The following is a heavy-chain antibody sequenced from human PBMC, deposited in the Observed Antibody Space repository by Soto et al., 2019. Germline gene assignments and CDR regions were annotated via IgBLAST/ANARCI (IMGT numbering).Heavy chain of an antibody. J-gene: IGHJ6*01. V-gene: IGHV1-8*01. D-gene: IGHD6-13*01. Sequence: QVQLVQSGAEVKKPGASVKVSCKASGYTFTSYDINWVRQATGQGLEWMGWMNPNSGNTGYAQKFQGRVTMTRNTSISTAYIELSSLRSEDTAVYYCARGYGSSWLNYYGMAVWGQGTTVTVSS. CDR1: GYTFTSYD. CDR3: ARGYGSSWLNYYGMAV. CDR2: MNPNSGNT.